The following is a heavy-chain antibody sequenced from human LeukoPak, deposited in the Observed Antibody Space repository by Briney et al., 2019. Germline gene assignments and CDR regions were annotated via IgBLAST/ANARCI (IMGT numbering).Heavy chain of an antibody. Sequence: ASVKVSCKASGGTFSSYAISWVRQAPGQGLEWMGWISAYNGNTNYAQKLQGRVTMTTDTSTSTAYMELRSLRSDDTAVYYCARDRRAIATAGEYYFDYWGQGILVTVSS. V-gene: IGHV1-18*01. J-gene: IGHJ4*02. CDR2: ISAYNGNT. CDR1: GGTFSSYA. CDR3: ARDRRAIATAGEYYFDY. D-gene: IGHD6-13*01.